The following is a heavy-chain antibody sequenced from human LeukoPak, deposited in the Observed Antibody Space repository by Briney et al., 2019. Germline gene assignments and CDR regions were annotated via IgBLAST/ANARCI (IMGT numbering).Heavy chain of an antibody. CDR2: IIPIFGTA. CDR3: ARVQESVSYFDY. V-gene: IGHV1-69*01. Sequence: SVKVSCKASGGTFSSYAISWVRQAPGQGLEWMGGIIPIFGTANYAQKFQGRVTITADESTSTAYMELSSLRSEDTAVYYCARVQESVSYFDYWGQGTLVTVSS. CDR1: GGTFSSYA. J-gene: IGHJ4*02. D-gene: IGHD1-14*01.